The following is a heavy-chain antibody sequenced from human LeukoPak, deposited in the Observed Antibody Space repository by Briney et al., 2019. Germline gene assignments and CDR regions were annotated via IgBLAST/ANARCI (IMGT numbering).Heavy chain of an antibody. CDR3: AKLGSGIRGVIIDFDY. D-gene: IGHD3-10*01. CDR1: GFSFSTYG. V-gene: IGHV3-30*18. J-gene: IGHJ4*02. CDR2: ISYDGSNK. Sequence: PGRSLRLSCAASGFSFSTYGMHWVRQAPGKGLEWVAFISYDGSNKYYADSVKGRFTISRDNSKNTLYLQMNSLRAEDTAVYYCAKLGSGIRGVIIDFDYWGQGTLVTVSS.